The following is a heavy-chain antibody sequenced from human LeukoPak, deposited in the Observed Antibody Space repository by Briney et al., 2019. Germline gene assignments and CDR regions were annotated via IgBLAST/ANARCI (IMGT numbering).Heavy chain of an antibody. CDR2: ISSSSSYI. CDR3: ARVRGYSYGPNDY. Sequence: GSLRLSCAASGFTFSSYSMNWVRQAPGKGLEWVSSISSSSSYIHYADSVKGRFTISRDNAKNSLYLQMNSLRAEDTAVYYCARVRGYSYGPNDYWGQGTLVTVSS. D-gene: IGHD5-18*01. CDR1: GFTFSSYS. V-gene: IGHV3-21*01. J-gene: IGHJ4*02.